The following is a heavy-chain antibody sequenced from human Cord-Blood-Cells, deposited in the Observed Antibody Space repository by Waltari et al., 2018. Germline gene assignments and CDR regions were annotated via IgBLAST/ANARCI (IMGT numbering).Heavy chain of an antibody. CDR1: GYSISSGYY. D-gene: IGHD6-19*01. V-gene: IGHV4-38-2*02. Sequence: QVQLQESGPGLVKPSETLSLTCAVSGYSISSGYYWGWIRQPPGKGLEWIGSIYHSGSTYYTPSLKSRVTISVDTSKNQFSLKLSYVTAADTAVYYCARDLGWDWGQGTLVTVSS. J-gene: IGHJ4*02. CDR2: IYHSGST. CDR3: ARDLGWD.